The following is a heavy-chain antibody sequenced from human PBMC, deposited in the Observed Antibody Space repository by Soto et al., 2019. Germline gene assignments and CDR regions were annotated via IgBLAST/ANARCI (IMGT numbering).Heavy chain of an antibody. CDR3: ARDSGAALYGEDALDI. D-gene: IGHD3-10*01. CDR2: VSTSIRST. CDR1: GYSFSGYD. Sequence: QGKLVQSGPEVKKPGASVKVSCTASGYSFSGYDITWVRQAPGQGLEWLGWVSTSIRSTMSAEKLQGRLTMTTDTSTTAVYMELRGLTSDDTAVYYCARDSGAALYGEDALDIWGQGTMVSVSS. V-gene: IGHV1-18*04. J-gene: IGHJ3*02.